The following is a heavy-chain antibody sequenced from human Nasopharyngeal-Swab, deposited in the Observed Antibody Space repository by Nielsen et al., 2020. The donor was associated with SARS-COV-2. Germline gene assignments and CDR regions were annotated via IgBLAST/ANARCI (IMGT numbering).Heavy chain of an antibody. D-gene: IGHD3-22*01. CDR2: IIPIFGTA. J-gene: IGHJ6*02. CDR3: AREYYYDSSGCRHYYYGMDV. Sequence: SVKVSCKASGGTFSSYAISWVRQAPGQGLEWMGGIIPIFGTANYAQKFQGRVTITADESTSTAYMELSSLRSEDTAVYYCAREYYYDSSGCRHYYYGMDVWGQGTTVTVSS. CDR1: GGTFSSYA. V-gene: IGHV1-69*13.